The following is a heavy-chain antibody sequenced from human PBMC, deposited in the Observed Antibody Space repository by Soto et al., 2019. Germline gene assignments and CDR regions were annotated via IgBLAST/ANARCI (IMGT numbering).Heavy chain of an antibody. CDR2: IYYSGST. J-gene: IGHJ2*01. Sequence: QVQLQESGPGLVKPSQTRSLTCTVSGGSISSGDYYWGWIRQPPGKGLEWIGYIYYSGSTYYNPSLKNRVTISVDTSKNQFSLKLSSVTAADTAVYYCARDFRIAAAVVWYFDLWGRGTLVTVSS. CDR1: GGSISSGDYY. V-gene: IGHV4-30-4*01. CDR3: ARDFRIAAAVVWYFDL. D-gene: IGHD6-13*01.